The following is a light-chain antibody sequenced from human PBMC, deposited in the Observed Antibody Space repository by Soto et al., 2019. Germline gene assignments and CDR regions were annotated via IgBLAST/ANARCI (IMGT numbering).Light chain of an antibody. Sequence: DVQMTQSPSTLSASVGDRVTITCRASQSISAWLAWYQQKPGKAPNLLIYKASTLESGVPSRFSGSGSGTELTLTISSLQPDDFATYYCQQYNSYSSITFGQGTRLEIK. CDR2: KAS. V-gene: IGKV1-5*03. CDR3: QQYNSYSSIT. J-gene: IGKJ5*01. CDR1: QSISAW.